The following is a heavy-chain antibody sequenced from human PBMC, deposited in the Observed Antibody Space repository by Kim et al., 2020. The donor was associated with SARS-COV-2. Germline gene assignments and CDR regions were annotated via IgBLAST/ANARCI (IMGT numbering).Heavy chain of an antibody. V-gene: IGHV5-51*01. CDR1: GYSFTSYW. CDR3: ARHGLRFLEWPLSDYGMDV. Sequence: GESLKISCKGSGYSFTSYWIGWVRQMPGKGLEWMGIIYPGDSDTRYSPSFQGQVTISADKSISTAYLQWSSLKASDTAMYYCARHGLRFLEWPLSDYGMDVWGQGPRSPSP. CDR2: IYPGDSDT. D-gene: IGHD3-3*01. J-gene: IGHJ6*02.